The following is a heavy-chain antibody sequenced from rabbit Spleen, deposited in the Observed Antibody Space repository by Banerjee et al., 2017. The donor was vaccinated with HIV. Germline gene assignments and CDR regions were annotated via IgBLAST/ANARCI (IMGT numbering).Heavy chain of an antibody. V-gene: IGHV1S40*01. CDR1: GVSFSFNSY. J-gene: IGHJ6*01. CDR2: IDTGNSGFT. D-gene: IGHD1-1*01. CDR3: ARDTSSSFSSYGMDL. Sequence: QSLEESGGDLVKPGASLTLTCTASGVSFSFNSYMCWVRQAPGKGLEWIACIDTGNSGFTYFASWAKGRFTISKTSSTTVDLKMTSLTAADTATYFCARDTSSSFSSYGMDLWGPGTLVTVS.